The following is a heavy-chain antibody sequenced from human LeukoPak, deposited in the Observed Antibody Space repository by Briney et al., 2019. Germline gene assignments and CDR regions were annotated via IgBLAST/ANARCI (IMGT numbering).Heavy chain of an antibody. CDR3: ARGTMNLDS. J-gene: IGHJ4*02. CDR1: GYTFTGYY. D-gene: IGHD3-22*01. V-gene: IGHV1-2*02. CDR2: INPYSGDT. Sequence: ASVKVSCKASGYTFTGYYIHWVRQAPGQGLEWMGWINPYSGDTAYAQKFQGRVTMTRDTSINTAYMELNRLKFDDTAVYYCARGTMNLDSWGQGTLVTVSS.